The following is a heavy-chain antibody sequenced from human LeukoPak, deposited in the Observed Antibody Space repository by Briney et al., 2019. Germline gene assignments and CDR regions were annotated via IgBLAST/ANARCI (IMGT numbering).Heavy chain of an antibody. Sequence: SGGSLRLSCAASGFTFSSYATSWVRQAPGKGLEWVSAISGSGGSTYYADSVKGRFTISRDNSKNTLYLQMNSLRAEDTAVYYCASSGYSYGSYDAFDIWGQGTMVTVSS. CDR1: GFTFSSYA. CDR3: ASSGYSYGSYDAFDI. V-gene: IGHV3-23*01. D-gene: IGHD5-18*01. J-gene: IGHJ3*02. CDR2: ISGSGGST.